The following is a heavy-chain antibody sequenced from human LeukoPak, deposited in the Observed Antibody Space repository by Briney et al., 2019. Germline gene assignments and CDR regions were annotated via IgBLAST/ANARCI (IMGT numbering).Heavy chain of an antibody. CDR2: ISNSGAII. Sequence: PGGSLRLSCEASGFAFRDYYMTWVRQAPGKGLEWVAYISNSGAIIYYAESVKGRFTISRDNAKNSLYLQMNSLRAEDTALYYCARDLAMAGRDLDYWGQGTLVTVSS. CDR3: ARDLAMAGRDLDY. CDR1: GFAFRDYY. J-gene: IGHJ4*02. V-gene: IGHV3-11*01. D-gene: IGHD6-19*01.